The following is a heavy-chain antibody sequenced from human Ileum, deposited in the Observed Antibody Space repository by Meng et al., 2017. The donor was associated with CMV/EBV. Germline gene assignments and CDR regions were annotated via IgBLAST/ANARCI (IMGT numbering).Heavy chain of an antibody. CDR1: GFIFSSYA. V-gene: IGHV3-23*01. Sequence: GEALKISWAASGFIFSSYAMSWVRQAPGKGLEWVSAISGSGGSTYYADSVKGRFTISRDNSKNTLYLQMNSLRAEDTAVYYCALTGGDHDAFDIWGQGTMVTVSS. J-gene: IGHJ3*02. CDR3: ALTGGDHDAFDI. D-gene: IGHD7-27*01. CDR2: ISGSGGST.